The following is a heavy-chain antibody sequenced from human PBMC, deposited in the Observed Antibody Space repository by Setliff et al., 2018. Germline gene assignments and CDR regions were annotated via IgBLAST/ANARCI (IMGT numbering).Heavy chain of an antibody. CDR2: ISTDGSSI. V-gene: IGHV3-74*03. J-gene: IGHJ5*02. Sequence: GGSLRLSCVTSGFTFSTYWMHWVRQAPGQGLVWVARISTDGSSITYADSVKGRFTISRDNARNTLYLQMNSLTAENTAVYYCARVGSKPQLGWFDPWGQGTLVTVSS. CDR3: ARVGSKPQLGWFDP. CDR1: GFTFSTYW. D-gene: IGHD1-26*01.